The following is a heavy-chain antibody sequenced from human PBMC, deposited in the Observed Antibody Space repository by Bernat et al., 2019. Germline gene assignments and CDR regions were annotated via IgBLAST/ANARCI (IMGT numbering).Heavy chain of an antibody. CDR1: GFTFGDYA. V-gene: IGHV3-49*03. CDR3: TREGGAARPVDGKTDY. D-gene: IGHD6-6*01. CDR2: IRSKAYGGTT. J-gene: IGHJ4*02. Sequence: EVQLVESGGGLVQPGRSLRLSCTASGFTFGDYAMSWFRQAPGKGLEWVGFIRSKAYGGTTEYAASVKGRFNISRDDSKSIAYLQMNSLKTEDTAVYYCTREGGAARPVDGKTDYWGQGTLVTVSS.